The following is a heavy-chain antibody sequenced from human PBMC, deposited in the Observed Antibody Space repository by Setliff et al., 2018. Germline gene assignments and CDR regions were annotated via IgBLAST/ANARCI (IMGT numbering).Heavy chain of an antibody. CDR1: GFTFSRYW. CDR3: ARDRGSGSYFLRYFDY. Sequence: PGGSLRLSCAASGFTFSRYWMSWVRQAPGKGLEWVSGISWNSGSIGYVDSVKGRFTISRDNAKNSLYLQMNSLRAEDTAVYYCARDRGSGSYFLRYFDYWGQGTLVTVS. CDR2: ISWNSGSI. D-gene: IGHD1-26*01. V-gene: IGHV3-9*01. J-gene: IGHJ4*02.